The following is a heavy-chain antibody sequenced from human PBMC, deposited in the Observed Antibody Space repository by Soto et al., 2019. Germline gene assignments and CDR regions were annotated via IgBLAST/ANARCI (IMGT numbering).Heavy chain of an antibody. CDR2: IDPSDSYT. D-gene: IGHD5-12*01. V-gene: IGHV5-10-1*01. J-gene: IGHJ5*02. Sequence: LGESLKISCKGSGYSFTSYWIGWVRQMPGKGLEWMGRIDPSDSYTNYSPSFQGHVTISADKSISTAYLQWSSLKASDTAMYYCATRRDGYISWGQGTLVTVSS. CDR1: GYSFTSYW. CDR3: ATRRDGYIS.